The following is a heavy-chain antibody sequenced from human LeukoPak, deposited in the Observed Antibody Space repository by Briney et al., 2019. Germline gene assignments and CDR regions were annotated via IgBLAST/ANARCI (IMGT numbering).Heavy chain of an antibody. CDR1: GFTFSSYS. CDR2: ISSSSSYI. V-gene: IGHV3-21*01. CDR3: ARDGAVRFLEWGEYYFDY. Sequence: GGSLRLSCAASGFTFSSYSMNWVRQAPGKGLEWVSSISSSSSYIYYADSVKGRFTISRDNAKNSLYLQMNSLRAEDTAVYYCARDGAVRFLEWGEYYFDYWGQGTLVTVSS. J-gene: IGHJ4*02. D-gene: IGHD3-3*01.